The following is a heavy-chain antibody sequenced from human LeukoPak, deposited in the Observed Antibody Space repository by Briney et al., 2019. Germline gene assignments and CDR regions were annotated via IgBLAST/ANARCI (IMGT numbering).Heavy chain of an antibody. D-gene: IGHD2-2*01. CDR2: IYPGDSDT. CDR3: ARRGSGTYGSWFDP. Sequence: GESLKISCKGSGYTFANYWIGWVRQLPGKGLEWMGSIYPGDSDTKYSPSFQGQVTISADRSISTAYLQWSSLKASDTAMYYCARRGSGTYGSWFDPWGQGTLVTVSS. V-gene: IGHV5-51*01. J-gene: IGHJ5*02. CDR1: GYTFANYW.